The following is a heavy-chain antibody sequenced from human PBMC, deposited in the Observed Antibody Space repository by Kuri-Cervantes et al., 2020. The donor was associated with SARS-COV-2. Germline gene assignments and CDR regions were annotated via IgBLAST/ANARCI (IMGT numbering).Heavy chain of an antibody. D-gene: IGHD2-15*01. CDR2: IYTSGST. Sequence: SQTLSLTCAVYGGSFSGYYWSWIRQPPGKGLEWIGRIYTSGSTNYNPSLKSRVTISVDTSKNQFSLKLSSVTAADTAVYYCAGSGHKVAFDIWGQGTMVTVSS. J-gene: IGHJ3*02. CDR1: GGSFSGYY. CDR3: AGSGHKVAFDI. V-gene: IGHV4-59*10.